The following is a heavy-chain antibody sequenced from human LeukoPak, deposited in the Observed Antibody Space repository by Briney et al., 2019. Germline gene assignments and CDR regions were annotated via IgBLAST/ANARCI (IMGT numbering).Heavy chain of an antibody. CDR1: GYTFTSNH. J-gene: IGHJ1*01. CDR2: INPSDDTT. CDR3: ARDGGSYGDCPH. D-gene: IGHD4-17*01. Sequence: ASVKVSCKASGYTFTSNHIHWVRQAPGQGLEWMGIINPSDDTTTYAQKFRGRVTMTRDTSTSTVYMDLSSLRSEDTAVYYCARDGGSYGDCPHWGQGTLVTVSS. V-gene: IGHV1-46*01.